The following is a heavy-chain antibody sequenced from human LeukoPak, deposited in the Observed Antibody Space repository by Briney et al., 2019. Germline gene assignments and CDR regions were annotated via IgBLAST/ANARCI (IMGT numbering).Heavy chain of an antibody. Sequence: GESLQISCKGSGYSFTSYWIGWVRQMPGKGLEWMGIIYPGDSDTRYSPSFQGQVTISADKSISTAYLQWSSLKASDTAMYYCARLPYCGGDCYSENWFDPWGQGTLVTVSS. V-gene: IGHV5-51*01. J-gene: IGHJ5*02. CDR3: ARLPYCGGDCYSENWFDP. D-gene: IGHD2-21*02. CDR2: IYPGDSDT. CDR1: GYSFTSYW.